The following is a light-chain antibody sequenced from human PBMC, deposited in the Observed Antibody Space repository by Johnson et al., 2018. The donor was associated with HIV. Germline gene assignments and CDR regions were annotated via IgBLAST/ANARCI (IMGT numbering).Light chain of an antibody. J-gene: IGLJ1*01. CDR3: GTWDTSLSCYV. CDR1: SSDMGNYA. Sequence: QPVLTQPPSVSAAPGQKVTISCSGSSSDMGNYAVSWYQQLPGTAPKLLIYENNKRPSGIPDRFSGPKSGTSATLGITGLQTGDEADYYCGTWDTSLSCYVFGSGTKVTVL. V-gene: IGLV1-51*02. CDR2: ENN.